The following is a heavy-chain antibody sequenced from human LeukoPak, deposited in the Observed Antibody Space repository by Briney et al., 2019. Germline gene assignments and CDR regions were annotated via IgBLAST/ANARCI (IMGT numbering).Heavy chain of an antibody. V-gene: IGHV3-7*01. CDR1: GFTFSSYW. CDR3: ARLTGYCSSTSCYRIYYYYYMDV. J-gene: IGHJ6*03. Sequence: GGSLRLSCAASGFTFSSYWMSWVRQAPGKGLEWVANIKQDGSEKYYVDSVKGRFTISRDNAKNSLFLQMNSLRAEDTAVYYCARLTGYCSSTSCYRIYYYYYMDVWGKGTTVTVSS. D-gene: IGHD2-2*03. CDR2: IKQDGSEK.